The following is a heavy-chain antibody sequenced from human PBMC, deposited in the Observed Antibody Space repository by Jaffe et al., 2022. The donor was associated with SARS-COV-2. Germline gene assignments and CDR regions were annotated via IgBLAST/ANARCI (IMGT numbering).Heavy chain of an antibody. D-gene: IGHD3-22*01. Sequence: EVQLVESGGGLVKPGGSLRLSCAASGFTFSSYSMNWVRQAPGKGLEWVSSISSSSSYIYYADSVKGRFTISRDNAKNSLYLQMNSLRAEDTAVYYCAREGYYYDSSGYYIDAFDIWGQGTMVTVSS. CDR3: AREGYYYDSSGYYIDAFDI. CDR1: GFTFSSYS. J-gene: IGHJ3*02. CDR2: ISSSSSYI. V-gene: IGHV3-21*01.